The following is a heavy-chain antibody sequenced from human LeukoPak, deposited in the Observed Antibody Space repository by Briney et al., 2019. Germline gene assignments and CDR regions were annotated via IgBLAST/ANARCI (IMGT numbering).Heavy chain of an antibody. CDR3: ARELGYCSGGSCSISNWFDP. Sequence: SETLSLTCTVSGGSISSYYWSWIRQPAGKGLEWIGRIYTSGSTNYNPSLKSRVTMSVDTSKNQLSLKLSSVTAADTAVYYCARELGYCSGGSCSISNWFDPWGQGTLVTVSS. J-gene: IGHJ5*02. V-gene: IGHV4-4*07. D-gene: IGHD2-15*01. CDR1: GGSISSYY. CDR2: IYTSGST.